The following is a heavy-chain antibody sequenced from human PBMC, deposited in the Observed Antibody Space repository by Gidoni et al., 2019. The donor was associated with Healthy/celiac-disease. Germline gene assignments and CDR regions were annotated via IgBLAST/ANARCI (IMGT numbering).Heavy chain of an antibody. CDR2: ISSSSSYI. J-gene: IGHJ5*02. V-gene: IGHV3-21*01. CDR1: GCTCSSYS. Sequence: EVQRVESGGGRVKPGGSLRHSCAASGCTCSSYSMNWLRQAPGKRLVWVSSISSSSSYIYYADSVKGRFTISRDNAKNSLYLQMNSLRAEDTAVYYCAREEGGPPWGQGTLVTVSS. D-gene: IGHD1-26*01. CDR3: AREEGGPP.